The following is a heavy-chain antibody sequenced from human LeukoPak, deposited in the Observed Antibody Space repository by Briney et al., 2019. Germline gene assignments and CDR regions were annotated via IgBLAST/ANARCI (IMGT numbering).Heavy chain of an antibody. D-gene: IGHD3-10*01. CDR3: ARGGYYGSGNDFRFDP. CDR1: GDSMEYYY. V-gene: IGHV4-59*01. CDR2: IYYTGRT. Sequence: SETLSLTCTVSGDSMEYYYWSWIRQPPGKGLEWIACIYYTGRTKYNPSLQSRVTISVDMSKNQFSLKLTSVTAADTAVYFCARGGYYGSGNDFRFDPWGQGTLVTVSS. J-gene: IGHJ5*02.